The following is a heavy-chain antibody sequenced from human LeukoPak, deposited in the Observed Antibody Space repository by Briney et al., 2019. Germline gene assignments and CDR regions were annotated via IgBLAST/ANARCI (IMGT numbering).Heavy chain of an antibody. Sequence: SQTLSLTCAISGDSVSSNSAAWNWIRQSLSRGLEWLGRTYYRSKWYNDYAVSVKSRITINPDTSKNQFSLQLNSVTPEDTAVYYCARDRHCSSTSCYKFRVFAYYYGMDVWGQGTTVTVSS. J-gene: IGHJ6*02. CDR1: GDSVSSNSAA. CDR2: TYYRSKWYN. V-gene: IGHV6-1*01. D-gene: IGHD2-2*02. CDR3: ARDRHCSSTSCYKFRVFAYYYGMDV.